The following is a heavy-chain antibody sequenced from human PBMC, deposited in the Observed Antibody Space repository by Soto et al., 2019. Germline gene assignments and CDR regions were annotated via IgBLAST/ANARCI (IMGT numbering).Heavy chain of an antibody. J-gene: IGHJ5*02. Sequence: SETLSLTCFASGGFIRGSSYFWGWIRQPPGKGLEWIGSISYSGSTHYSPSLRSRVTTSVDTSKNQFSLKLSSVTAADTAVYYCATGWGFCGGGSCQSAFDHWGQGTLVTVSS. V-gene: IGHV4-39*01. CDR2: ISYSGST. CDR1: GGFIRGSSYF. CDR3: ATGWGFCGGGSCQSAFDH. D-gene: IGHD2-21*01.